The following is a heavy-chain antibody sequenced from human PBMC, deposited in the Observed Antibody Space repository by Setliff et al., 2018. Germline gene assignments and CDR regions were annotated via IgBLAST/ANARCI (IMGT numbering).Heavy chain of an antibody. D-gene: IGHD3-22*01. CDR2: IIPIFGTA. Sequence: SVKVSCKASGYTFTSYDINWVRQAPGQGLEWMGRIIPIFGTANYAQKFQGRVTITADKSTSTAYMELSRLRSEDTAVYYCARDGDNYYDSSGYYLNHAFDIWGQGTMVTVSS. CDR3: ARDGDNYYDSSGYYLNHAFDI. J-gene: IGHJ3*02. CDR1: GYTFTSYD. V-gene: IGHV1-69*06.